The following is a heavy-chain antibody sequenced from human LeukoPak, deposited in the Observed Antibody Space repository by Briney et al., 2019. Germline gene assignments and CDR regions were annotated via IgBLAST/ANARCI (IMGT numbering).Heavy chain of an antibody. J-gene: IGHJ6*03. CDR1: GFTFSSYG. CDR3: AKGGRGGAITMVRGVKGDYYYMDV. CDR2: ISGSGGRT. V-gene: IGHV3-23*01. Sequence: GGSLRLSCAASGFTFSSYGMSWVRQAPGKGLEWVSAISGSGGRTYYADSVKGRFTISRDNSKNTLYLQMNNLRAEDTAVYYCAKGGRGGAITMVRGVKGDYYYMDVWGKGTTVTISS. D-gene: IGHD3-10*01.